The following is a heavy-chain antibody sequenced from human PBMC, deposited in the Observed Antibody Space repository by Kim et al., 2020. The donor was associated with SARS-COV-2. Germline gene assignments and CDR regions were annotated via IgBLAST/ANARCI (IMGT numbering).Heavy chain of an antibody. CDR3: ARSSYGSRGDRPDY. CDR2: IDTSGSTI. Sequence: GGSLRLSCAASGFSFSTYEMTWVRQSPGKGLEWGSYIDTSGSTIYYTDSVKGRFTISRDNAKNSLFLQMTSLRAEDTAVYYCARSSYGSRGDRPDYWGQGAL. CDR1: GFSFSTYE. J-gene: IGHJ4*02. V-gene: IGHV3-48*03. D-gene: IGHD3-10*01.